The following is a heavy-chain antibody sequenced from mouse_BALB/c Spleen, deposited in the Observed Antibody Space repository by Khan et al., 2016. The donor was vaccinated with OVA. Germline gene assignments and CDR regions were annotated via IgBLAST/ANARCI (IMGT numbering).Heavy chain of an antibody. CDR3: ARGYCYGGRRKNGWFAY. D-gene: IGHD2-12*01. CDR1: GYIFTNYG. V-gene: IGHV9-3-1*01. Sequence: QIQLVQSGPELKKPGETVKISCKASGYIFTNYGMHWVKQAPGQGLKWMGWINPYTGEPTYADDLRGRFAFSLETSASTAYLQINNLTNEDTATYVCARGYCYGGRRKNGWFAYWGQGTLVTVSA. CDR2: INPYTGEP. J-gene: IGHJ3*01.